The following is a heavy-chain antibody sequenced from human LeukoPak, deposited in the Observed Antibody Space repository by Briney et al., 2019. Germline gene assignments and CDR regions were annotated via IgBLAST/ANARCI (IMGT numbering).Heavy chain of an antibody. CDR3: ARYPFDGYNYYFDY. V-gene: IGHV4-61*01. J-gene: IGHJ4*02. D-gene: IGHD5-24*01. CDR1: GGSITSTNHF. CDR2: IYYTGST. Sequence: SETLSLTCSVSGGSITSTNHFWSWIRQPPGEGLEWIGYIYYTGSTNYNPSLKSRVTISVDTSKNQFSLKLSSLTAADTAVYYCARYPFDGYNYYFDYWGQGTLVTVSS.